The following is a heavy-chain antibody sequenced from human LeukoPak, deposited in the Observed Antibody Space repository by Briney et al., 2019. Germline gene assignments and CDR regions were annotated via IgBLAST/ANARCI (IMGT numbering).Heavy chain of an antibody. CDR1: GGSISSYY. CDR2: IYYSGST. Sequence: SETLSLTCTVSGGSISSYYWSWIRQPPGKGLEWIGYIYYSGSTNYNPSLKSRVTISVDTSENQFSLKLSSVTAADTAVYYCARDRWYCSSTSCYNWFDPWGQGTLVTVSS. D-gene: IGHD2-2*01. J-gene: IGHJ5*02. CDR3: ARDRWYCSSTSCYNWFDP. V-gene: IGHV4-59*01.